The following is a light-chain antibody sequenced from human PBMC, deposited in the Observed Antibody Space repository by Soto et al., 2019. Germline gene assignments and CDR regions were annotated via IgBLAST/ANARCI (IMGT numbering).Light chain of an antibody. Sequence: EIVLTQSPATLSLSPGERATLSCRAGQSVSSYLAWYQQKPGQAPRLLIYDASNRATGIPARFIGSGSGTDFTLTISSLEPEDFAVYYCQQRSNWPPTFGPGTKVDIK. V-gene: IGKV3-11*01. CDR2: DAS. CDR3: QQRSNWPPT. J-gene: IGKJ3*01. CDR1: QSVSSY.